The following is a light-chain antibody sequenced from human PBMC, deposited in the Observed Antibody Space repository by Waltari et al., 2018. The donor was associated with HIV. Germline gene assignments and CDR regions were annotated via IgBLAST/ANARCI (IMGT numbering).Light chain of an antibody. CDR2: EVS. CDR1: SRDVGGYNY. J-gene: IGLJ2*01. Sequence: QSALTQPPPASGSPGQSVTISCTGTSRDVGGYNYVSWYQQHPGKAPKLLIAEVSKRPSGVPDRFSGSKSGNTASLTVSGLQAEDEADYYCSSYAGSINVLFGGGTKLAVL. CDR3: SSYAGSINVL. V-gene: IGLV2-8*01.